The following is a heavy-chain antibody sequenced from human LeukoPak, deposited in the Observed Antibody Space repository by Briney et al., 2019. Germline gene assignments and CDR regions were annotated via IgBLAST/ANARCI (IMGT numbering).Heavy chain of an antibody. J-gene: IGHJ6*03. CDR1: GFTFSTYA. Sequence: PGGSLRLSCAASGFTFSTYAMSWVRQAPGKGLEWVSTISATGGSTYYADSVKGRFTISRDNSKSTLYLQMNSLGAEDTAFYYCAKLRDFYYYMDVWGKGTTVIVSS. V-gene: IGHV3-23*01. CDR2: ISATGGST. CDR3: AKLRDFYYYMDV.